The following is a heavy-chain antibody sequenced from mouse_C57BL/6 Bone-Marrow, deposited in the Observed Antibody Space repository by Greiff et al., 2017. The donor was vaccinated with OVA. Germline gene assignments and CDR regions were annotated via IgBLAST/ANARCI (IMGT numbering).Heavy chain of an antibody. CDR3: LLVLRCLYFDG. J-gene: IGHJ1*03. V-gene: IGHV1-59*01. CDR1: GYTFTSYW. D-gene: IGHD1-1*01. CDR2: IDPSDSYT. Sequence: QVQLQQPGAELVRPGTSVKLSCKASGYTFTSYWMHWVKQRPGQGLEWIGVIDPSDSYTNYNQKFKGKATLTVDTSSSTAYMQLSSLTSEDSAVYYCLLVLRCLYFDGWGTGTTVTVSS.